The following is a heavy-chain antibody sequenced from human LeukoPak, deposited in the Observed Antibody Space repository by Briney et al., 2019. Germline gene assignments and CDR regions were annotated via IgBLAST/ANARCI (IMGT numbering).Heavy chain of an antibody. CDR3: ARAAPKRGYTFGFDF. D-gene: IGHD5-18*01. J-gene: IGHJ5*01. CDR2: ISGSGNYI. CDR1: GFNFSSYT. V-gene: IGHV3-21*01. Sequence: GGSLILSCTASGFNFSSYTMNWVRQAPGKGLEWVSSISGSGNYIYYAESLKGRFTVSRDNAKNSLYLQMDSLRADDTAMFFCARAAPKRGYTFGFDFWGQGTLVTVSS.